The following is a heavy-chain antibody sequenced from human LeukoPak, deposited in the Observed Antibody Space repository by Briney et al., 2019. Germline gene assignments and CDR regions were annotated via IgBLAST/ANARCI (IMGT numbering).Heavy chain of an antibody. CDR3: ARLNGGYTPFDY. J-gene: IGHJ4*02. CDR1: GGSISSSSYY. Sequence: PSETLSLTCTVSGGSISSSSYYWGWIRQPPGKGLEWIGSIYYSGSTYYNPSLKGRVTISVDTSKNQFSLKLSSVTAADTAVYYCARLNGGYTPFDYWGQGTLVTVSS. CDR2: IYYSGST. D-gene: IGHD4-23*01. V-gene: IGHV4-39*01.